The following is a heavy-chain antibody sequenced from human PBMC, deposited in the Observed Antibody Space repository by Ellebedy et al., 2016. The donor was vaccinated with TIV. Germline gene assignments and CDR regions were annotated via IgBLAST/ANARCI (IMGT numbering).Heavy chain of an antibody. D-gene: IGHD5-24*01. V-gene: IGHV3-48*03. Sequence: GGSLRLSCAASGFAFTNYNMIWVRQATGKGLEWISYISSDGITTDYADSVKGRFTISRDNAKASVYLQMNSLGAEDTAVYYCARDMGRWLQFLAYWGQGTLVTVSS. J-gene: IGHJ4*02. CDR3: ARDMGRWLQFLAY. CDR1: GFAFTNYN. CDR2: ISSDGITT.